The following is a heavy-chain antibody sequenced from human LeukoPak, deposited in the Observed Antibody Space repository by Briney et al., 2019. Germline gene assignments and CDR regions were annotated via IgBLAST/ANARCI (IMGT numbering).Heavy chain of an antibody. CDR3: ARGPRVLRYFDWLLPYYFDY. J-gene: IGHJ4*02. Sequence: SSETLSLTCTVSGGSVSSGSYYWRWIRQPPGKGLEWIGYIYYSGSTNYNPSLKSRVTISVDTSKNQFSLKLSSVTAADTAVYYCARGPRVLRYFDWLLPYYFDYWGQGTLVTVSS. CDR2: IYYSGST. V-gene: IGHV4-61*01. D-gene: IGHD3-9*01. CDR1: GGSVSSGSYY.